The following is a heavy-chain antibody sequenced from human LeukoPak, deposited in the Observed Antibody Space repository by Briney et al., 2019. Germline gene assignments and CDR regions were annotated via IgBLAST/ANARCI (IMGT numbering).Heavy chain of an antibody. CDR3: ARDYYGSGSYYKGYFDY. CDR2: INPSGGST. CDR1: GYTFTSYY. J-gene: IGHJ4*02. Sequence: ASVKVSCKASGYTFTSYYMHWVRQAPGQGLEWMGIINPSGGSTSYAQKFQGRVTMTRDTSTSTVYMELSSLRSEDTAVYYCARDYYGSGSYYKGYFDYWGQGTLVTVSS. V-gene: IGHV1-46*01. D-gene: IGHD3-10*01.